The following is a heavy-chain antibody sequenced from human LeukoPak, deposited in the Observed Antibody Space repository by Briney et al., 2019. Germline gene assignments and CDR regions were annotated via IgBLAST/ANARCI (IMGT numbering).Heavy chain of an antibody. Sequence: GGSLRLSCAASGFTFSSYWMYWVRQAPGKGLVWVSRINSDGSSTSYADSVKGRFTISRDNAKNTLYLQMNSLRAEDTAVYYCATEFSVDCGGDCPNWFDPWGQGTLDTVSS. V-gene: IGHV3-74*01. CDR1: GFTFSSYW. CDR3: ATEFSVDCGGDCPNWFDP. D-gene: IGHD2-21*01. J-gene: IGHJ5*02. CDR2: INSDGSST.